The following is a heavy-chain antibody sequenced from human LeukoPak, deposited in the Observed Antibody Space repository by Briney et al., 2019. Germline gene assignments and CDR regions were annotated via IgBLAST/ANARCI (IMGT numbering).Heavy chain of an antibody. D-gene: IGHD1-26*01. V-gene: IGHV4-4*02. J-gene: IGHJ4*02. Sequence: SGTLSLTCALSGGSTNSSHWWSWVRQSPGKGLEWIGEIKHSGSTNYNPSLKSRVTTSVDKSKNQSSLKWSSVTAADTAVYYGARVSRLRMGATAFDYWGQGTLVTVSS. CDR1: GGSTNSSHW. CDR2: IKHSGST. CDR3: ARVSRLRMGATAFDY.